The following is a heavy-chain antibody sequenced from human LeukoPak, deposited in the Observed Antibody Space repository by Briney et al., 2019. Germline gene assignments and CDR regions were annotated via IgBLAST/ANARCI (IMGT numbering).Heavy chain of an antibody. CDR3: ARGADYSSSWYRESDAFDI. D-gene: IGHD6-13*01. V-gene: IGHV3-13*04. CDR2: IGTAGDT. Sequence: PGGSLRLSCAASGFTFSSYDMHWVRQATGKGLEWVSAIGTAGDTYYPGSVKGRFTISRENAKNSFYLQMNNLRAGDTAVYYCARGADYSSSWYRESDAFDIWGQGTLDTVSS. CDR1: GFTFSSYD. J-gene: IGHJ3*02.